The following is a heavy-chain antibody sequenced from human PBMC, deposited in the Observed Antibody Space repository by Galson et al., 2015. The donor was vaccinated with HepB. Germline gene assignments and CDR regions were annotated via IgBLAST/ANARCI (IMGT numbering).Heavy chain of an antibody. Sequence: SVKVSCKVSGYTLTELSMHWVRQAPGKGLEWMGGFDPEDGETIYAQKFQGRVTMTEDTSTDTAYMELSSLRSEDTAVYYCATGGRDGYNYGWYFDLWGRGTLVTVSS. V-gene: IGHV1-24*01. CDR2: FDPEDGET. CDR3: ATGGRDGYNYGWYFDL. D-gene: IGHD5-24*01. J-gene: IGHJ2*01. CDR1: GYTLTELS.